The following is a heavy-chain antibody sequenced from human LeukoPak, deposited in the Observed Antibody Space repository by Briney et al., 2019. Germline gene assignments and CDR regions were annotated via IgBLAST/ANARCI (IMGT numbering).Heavy chain of an antibody. J-gene: IGHJ2*01. Sequence: PSETLSLTCAVYGGSFSGYYWSWIRQPPGKGLEWIGEINHSGSTNYNPSLKSRVTISVDTSKNQFSLKLSSVTAADTAVYYCARRNYGSGSYRLRYFDLWGRGTLVTVSS. CDR1: GGSFSGYY. CDR3: ARRNYGSGSYRLRYFDL. V-gene: IGHV4-34*01. D-gene: IGHD3-10*01. CDR2: INHSGST.